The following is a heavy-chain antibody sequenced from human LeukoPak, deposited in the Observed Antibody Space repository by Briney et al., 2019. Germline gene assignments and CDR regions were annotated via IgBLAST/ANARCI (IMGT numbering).Heavy chain of an antibody. Sequence: SETLSLTCTVSGGSISSYYWSWIRQPPGKGLEWIGYIYYSGSTNYNPSLKSRVTISVDTSKNQFSLKLSSVTAADTAVYYCARVSCSSTSCYFPDGYYYYYMDVWGKGTTVTVSS. CDR3: ARVSCSSTSCYFPDGYYYYYMDV. CDR1: GGSISSYY. CDR2: IYYSGST. D-gene: IGHD2-2*01. J-gene: IGHJ6*03. V-gene: IGHV4-59*01.